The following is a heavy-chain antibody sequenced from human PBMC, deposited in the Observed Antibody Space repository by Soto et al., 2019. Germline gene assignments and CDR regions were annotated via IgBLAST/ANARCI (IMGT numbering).Heavy chain of an antibody. J-gene: IGHJ4*02. CDR1: GGSFSGYY. CDR3: ARVATVAGYYFDY. V-gene: IGHV4-34*01. Sequence: SETLSLTCAVYGGSFSGYYWSWIRQPPGKGLEWIGEINHSGSTNYNPSLKSRVTISVDTSKNQFSLKLSSVTAADTAVYYCARVATVAGYYFDYWGQGTLVTVSS. D-gene: IGHD6-19*01. CDR2: INHSGST.